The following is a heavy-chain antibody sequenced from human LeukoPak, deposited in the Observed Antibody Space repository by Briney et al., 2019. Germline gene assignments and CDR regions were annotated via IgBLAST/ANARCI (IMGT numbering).Heavy chain of an antibody. J-gene: IGHJ4*02. CDR3: ARDFTGYSSGPGY. Sequence: ASVKVSCKASGYTFTGYYMHWVRQAPGRGLEWMGRINPNSGGTNYAQKFQGRVTMTRDTSISTAYMELSRLRSDDTAVYYCARDFTGYSSGPGYWGQGTLVTVSS. CDR2: INPNSGGT. D-gene: IGHD6-25*01. CDR1: GYTFTGYY. V-gene: IGHV1-2*06.